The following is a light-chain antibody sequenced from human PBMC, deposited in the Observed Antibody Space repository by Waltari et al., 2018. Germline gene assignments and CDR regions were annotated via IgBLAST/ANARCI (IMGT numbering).Light chain of an antibody. CDR3: KEFGSSPTVT. CDR1: QSVSSRY. Sequence: IVLTQSPGTLSLSPGERATLSCRASQSVSSRYLAWYQQKPGQAPRVVIYSASGRATGIPDRFSGSGSGTDFTLTISRLEPEDFAMYYCKEFGSSPTVTFGQGTRLEIK. V-gene: IGKV3-20*01. CDR2: SAS. J-gene: IGKJ5*01.